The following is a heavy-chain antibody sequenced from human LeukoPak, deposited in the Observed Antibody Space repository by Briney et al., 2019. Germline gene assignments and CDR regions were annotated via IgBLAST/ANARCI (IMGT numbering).Heavy chain of an antibody. CDR3: AKAGAVVVVAAKYFDY. J-gene: IGHJ4*02. V-gene: IGHV3-21*01. CDR2: LSSSSSYI. Sequence: GGSLRLSCAASGFTFSSYSMNWVRQAPGKGLEWVSSLSSSSSYIDYADSVKGRFTISRDNAKNSLYLQMNSLRAEDTAVYYCAKAGAVVVVAAKYFDYWGQGTLVTVSS. CDR1: GFTFSSYS. D-gene: IGHD2-15*01.